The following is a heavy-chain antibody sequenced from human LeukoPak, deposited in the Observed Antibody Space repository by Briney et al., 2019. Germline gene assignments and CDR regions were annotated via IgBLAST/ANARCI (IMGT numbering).Heavy chain of an antibody. V-gene: IGHV3-21*01. J-gene: IGHJ4*02. CDR2: ISGGVDST. D-gene: IGHD6-13*01. CDR1: GFTISSYG. CDR3: ARDLHSSSWYFVGH. Sequence: GGSLRLSCTASGFTISSYGMSWVRQAPGKGLEWVSAISGGVDSTYYADSVKGRFTISRDNAKNSLYLQMNSLRAEDTAVYYCARDLHSSSWYFVGHWGQGTLVTVSS.